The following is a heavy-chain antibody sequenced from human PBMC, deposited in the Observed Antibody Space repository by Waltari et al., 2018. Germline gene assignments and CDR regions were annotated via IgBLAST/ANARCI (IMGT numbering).Heavy chain of an antibody. V-gene: IGHV1-69*12. CDR1: GGTFGSYS. Sequence: VHLVQSGAEMRKPGSSVKVSCKASGGTFGSYSIAWVRQADGQGLEWLGGIIPIYGRPQYANNFQGRVTLTADASTTTVFLEMSGLRAEDTAIYFCARRDLGFAFDVWGQGTLVIVSS. D-gene: IGHD1-26*01. CDR2: IIPIYGRP. CDR3: ARRDLGFAFDV. J-gene: IGHJ3*01.